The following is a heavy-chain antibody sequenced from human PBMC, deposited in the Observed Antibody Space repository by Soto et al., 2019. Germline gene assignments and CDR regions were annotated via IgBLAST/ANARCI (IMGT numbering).Heavy chain of an antibody. Sequence: QVQLVQSGDEVRKPGSSVKVSCKASGYIFVNYGIAWVRQAPGQRLEWMGWISSYSGNTHYASKVQGRLTMTTDTSTSTAYMDMGSLTSGDTAVYYCAMVDNYVTPTPQDVWGQGTTVTVSS. CDR1: GYIFVNYG. V-gene: IGHV1-18*01. D-gene: IGHD3-16*01. J-gene: IGHJ6*02. CDR2: ISSYSGNT. CDR3: AMVDNYVTPTPQDV.